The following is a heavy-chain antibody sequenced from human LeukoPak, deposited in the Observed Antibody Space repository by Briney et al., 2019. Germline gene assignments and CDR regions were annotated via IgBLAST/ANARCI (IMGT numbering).Heavy chain of an antibody. V-gene: IGHV3-23*01. J-gene: IGHJ4*02. Sequence: GGSLRLSCAASGFTFSNYAMSWVRQAPGKGLEWVSAISGSGVSTYDADSVKGRFTISRDNSKNTLYLQMNSLRAEDTAVYYCAKPLSSTSSPVDYWGQGTLVTVSS. CDR3: AKPLSSTSSPVDY. CDR2: ISGSGVST. D-gene: IGHD2-2*01. CDR1: GFTFSNYA.